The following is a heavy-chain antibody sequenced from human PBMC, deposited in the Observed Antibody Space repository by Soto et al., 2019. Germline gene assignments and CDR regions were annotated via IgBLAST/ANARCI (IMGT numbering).Heavy chain of an antibody. CDR1: GFTFSSYS. CDR3: ARKTGTGAFDI. V-gene: IGHV3-48*01. CDR2: ISSSSSTI. Sequence: PGGSLRLSCAASGFTFSSYSMNWVRQAPGKGLEWVSYISSSSSTIYYADSVKGRFTISRANAKNSLYLQMNSLRAEDTAVYYCARKTGTGAFDIWGQGTMVTVSS. D-gene: IGHD1-7*01. J-gene: IGHJ3*02.